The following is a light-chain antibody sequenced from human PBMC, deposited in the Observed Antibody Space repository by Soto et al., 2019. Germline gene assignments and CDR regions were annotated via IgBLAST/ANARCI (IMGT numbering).Light chain of an antibody. Sequence: QSALTQPASVSGSPGQSITISCTGTSSDVGGYNYVSWYQQHLGKAPKLMIYDVSNRPSGVSNRFSGSKSGNTASLTISGLQAEDEADYYCSSYTGSSTYVVFGGGTKLTVL. V-gene: IGLV2-14*01. CDR2: DVS. CDR1: SSDVGGYNY. J-gene: IGLJ2*01. CDR3: SSYTGSSTYVV.